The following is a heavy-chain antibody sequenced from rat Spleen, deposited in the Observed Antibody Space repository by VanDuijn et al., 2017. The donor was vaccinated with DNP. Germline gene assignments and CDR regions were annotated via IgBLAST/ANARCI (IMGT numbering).Heavy chain of an antibody. V-gene: IGHV5-22*01. CDR2: IGSPAYAP. Sequence: EVKLVESGGGPVQPGRSLKLSCAASGFTFSAYYMAWVRQAPAKGLEWVAYIGSPAYAPYYTDSVKGRFAISRDNAKSTLYLQMNSLRSEDMATYYCERWNSGHFDYWGQGVMVTVSS. CDR1: GFTFSAYY. J-gene: IGHJ2*01. CDR3: ERWNSGHFDY. D-gene: IGHD4-3*01.